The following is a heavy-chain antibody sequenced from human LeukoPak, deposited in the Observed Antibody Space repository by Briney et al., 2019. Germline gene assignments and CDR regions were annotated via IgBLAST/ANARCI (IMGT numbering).Heavy chain of an antibody. Sequence: GGSLRLSCAASGFTFSSYEMNWLRQAPGKGLEWVSYISSSGSTIYYADSVKGRFTISRDNAKNSLYLQMNSLRAEDTAVYYCARTKWLEAIDYWGQGTLVTVSS. J-gene: IGHJ4*02. V-gene: IGHV3-48*03. CDR1: GFTFSSYE. D-gene: IGHD6-19*01. CDR2: ISSSGSTI. CDR3: ARTKWLEAIDY.